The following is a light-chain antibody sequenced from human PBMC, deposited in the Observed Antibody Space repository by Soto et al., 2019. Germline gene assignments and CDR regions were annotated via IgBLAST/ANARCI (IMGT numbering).Light chain of an antibody. Sequence: QSALTQPPSASGSPGQSVTISCTGTSSDVGVYNYVSWYQQHPGKAPKLMIYEVSKRPSGVPDRFSGSKSGNTASLTVSGLHAEDEADYYCSSFAGNNNVVFGGGTKLTVL. CDR1: SSDVGVYNY. CDR2: EVS. CDR3: SSFAGNNNVV. V-gene: IGLV2-8*01. J-gene: IGLJ2*01.